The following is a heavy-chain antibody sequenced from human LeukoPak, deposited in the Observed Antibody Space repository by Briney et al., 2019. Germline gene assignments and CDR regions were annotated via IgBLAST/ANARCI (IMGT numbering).Heavy chain of an antibody. D-gene: IGHD2-2*01. J-gene: IGHJ4*02. V-gene: IGHV3-23*01. Sequence: GGSLRLSCAASGFTFSSYAMSWVRQAPGKGLEWVSSISGSGGSTYYADSVKGRFTISRDNSKNTLYLQMNSLRAEDTAVYYCAKDLGYCSSTSCFLDYWGQGTLVTVSS. CDR3: AKDLGYCSSTSCFLDY. CDR1: GFTFSSYA. CDR2: ISGSGGST.